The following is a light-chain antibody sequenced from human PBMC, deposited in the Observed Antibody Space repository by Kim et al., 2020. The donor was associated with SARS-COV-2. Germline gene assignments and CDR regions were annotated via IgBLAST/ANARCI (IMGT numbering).Light chain of an antibody. Sequence: EIVMTQSPATLSVSPGERATLSCRASQSVSSNLAWYQQKPGQAPRLLIYGASTRATGIPARFSGSGSGTEFTLTISGLQSEDFAVYYCQQYNIWPPWTFGQGTKVDIK. V-gene: IGKV3-15*01. CDR3: QQYNIWPPWT. CDR2: GAS. J-gene: IGKJ1*01. CDR1: QSVSSN.